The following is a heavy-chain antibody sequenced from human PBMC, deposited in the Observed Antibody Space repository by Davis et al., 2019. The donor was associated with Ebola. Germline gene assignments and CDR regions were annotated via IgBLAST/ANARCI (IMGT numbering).Heavy chain of an antibody. D-gene: IGHD3-22*01. J-gene: IGHJ6*02. CDR3: ARDYYDSSGYYPSYYYYYGMDV. CDR2: IYTSGST. V-gene: IGHV4-4*07. Sequence: PSETLSLTCTVSGGSISSYYWSWIRQPAGKGLEWIGRIYTSGSTNYNPSLKSRVTMSVDTSKNQFSLKLSSVTAADTAVYYCARDYYDSSGYYPSYYYYYGMDVWGQGTTVTVSS. CDR1: GGSISSYY.